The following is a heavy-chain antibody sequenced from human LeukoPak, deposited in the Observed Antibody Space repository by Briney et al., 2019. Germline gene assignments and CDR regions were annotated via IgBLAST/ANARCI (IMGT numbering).Heavy chain of an antibody. CDR1: GGSISGYY. CDR2: VYYSGTT. Sequence: KPSETLSLTCTVSGGSISGYYWSWLRQPPGKGLEWIGYVYYSGTTKYNPSLKSRLTISVDMSKDQFSLRLTSVTDADTAVYYCAGVTPNGYSDYWGQGTLVIVSS. V-gene: IGHV4-59*12. D-gene: IGHD2-21*01. CDR3: AGVTPNGYSDY. J-gene: IGHJ4*02.